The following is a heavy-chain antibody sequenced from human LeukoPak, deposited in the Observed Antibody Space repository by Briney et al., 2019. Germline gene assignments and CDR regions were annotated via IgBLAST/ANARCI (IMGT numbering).Heavy chain of an antibody. J-gene: IGHJ4*02. CDR1: RFTFSSYG. Sequence: GGSLRLSCAASRFTFSSYGMHWVRQAPGKGLEWVAVISYDGSTKYYADSVKGRFTISRDYSKNTLYLQMSSLRAEDTALYYCAKAHGSGWFYFDYWGQGTLVTVSS. D-gene: IGHD6-19*01. V-gene: IGHV3-30*18. CDR3: AKAHGSGWFYFDY. CDR2: ISYDGSTK.